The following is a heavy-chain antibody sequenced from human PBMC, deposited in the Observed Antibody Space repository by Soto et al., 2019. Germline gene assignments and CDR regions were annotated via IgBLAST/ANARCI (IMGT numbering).Heavy chain of an antibody. J-gene: IGHJ6*03. CDR2: IIPILGIA. V-gene: IGHV1-69*02. CDR1: GGTFSSYT. CDR3: ESYCSGGSCYLDNYYYMDV. Sequence: SVKVSCKASGGTFSSYTISWVRQAPGQGLEWMGRIIPILGIANYAQKFQGRVTITADKSTSTAYMELSSLRSEDTAVYYCESYCSGGSCYLDNYYYMDVWGKGTTVTVSS. D-gene: IGHD2-15*01.